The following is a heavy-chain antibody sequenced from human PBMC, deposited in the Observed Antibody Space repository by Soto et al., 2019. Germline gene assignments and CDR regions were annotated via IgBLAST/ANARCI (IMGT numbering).Heavy chain of an antibody. CDR1: GGFISSYY. CDR3: ARRYGDCFDY. Sequence: SETLSLTCTVSGGFISSYYWSWIRQPPGKGLEWIGYIYYSGSTNYNPSLKSRVTISVDTSKNQFSLKLSSVTAADTAVYYCARRYGDCFDYWGQGTLVTVSS. J-gene: IGHJ4*02. CDR2: IYYSGST. D-gene: IGHD4-17*01. V-gene: IGHV4-59*08.